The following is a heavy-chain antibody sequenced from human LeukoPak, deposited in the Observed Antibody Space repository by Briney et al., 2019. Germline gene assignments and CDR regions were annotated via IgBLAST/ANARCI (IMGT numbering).Heavy chain of an antibody. V-gene: IGHV4-59*01. D-gene: IGHD2-15*01. J-gene: IGHJ3*02. CDR3: ARGPQYCSDGSCYFYAFDI. Sequence: SETLSLTCTVSGDSIRGYYWGWIRLPPGKGLEWIGHIYSSGSTFYSPSLRSRLTISVDTSKNQFSLKLSSVTAADTAVYYCARGPQYCSDGSCYFYAFDIWGQGTMVTVSS. CDR1: GDSIRGYY. CDR2: IYSSGST.